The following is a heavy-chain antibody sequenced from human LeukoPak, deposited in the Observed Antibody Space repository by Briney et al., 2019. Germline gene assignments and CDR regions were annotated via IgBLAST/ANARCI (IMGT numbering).Heavy chain of an antibody. CDR1: GFTFSSYA. D-gene: IGHD6-6*01. J-gene: IGHJ4*02. Sequence: GGSLRLSCAASGFTFSSYAMSWVRQAPGKGLEWVSVISGSGDSTYYADSVKGRFTISRDNSKNTLYLRMNSLRAEDTAVYYCAKARSSSSFDYWGQGILVTVSS. CDR3: AKARSSSSFDY. CDR2: ISGSGDST. V-gene: IGHV3-23*01.